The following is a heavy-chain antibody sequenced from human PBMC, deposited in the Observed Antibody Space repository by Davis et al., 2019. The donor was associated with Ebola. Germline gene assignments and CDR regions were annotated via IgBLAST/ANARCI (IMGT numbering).Heavy chain of an antibody. CDR1: GFTFSSYS. D-gene: IGHD2-21*01. CDR2: ISGSGGST. V-gene: IGHV3-23*01. CDR3: AKCGAVTPGGDGLDV. J-gene: IGHJ6*02. Sequence: GESLKISCAASGFTFSSYSMNWVRQAPGKGLEWVSGISGSGGSTYDADSVKGRFSISRDNSKNTLSLQMHSLRVEDTAVYYCAKCGAVTPGGDGLDVWGRGTTVTVSS.